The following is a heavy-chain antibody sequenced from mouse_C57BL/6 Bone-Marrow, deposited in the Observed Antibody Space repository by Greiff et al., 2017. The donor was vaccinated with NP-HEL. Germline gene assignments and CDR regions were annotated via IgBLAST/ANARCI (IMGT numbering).Heavy chain of an antibody. V-gene: IGHV1-64*01. CDR3: ASYDYDGAY. Sequence: VQLQQPGAELVKPGASVKLSCKASGYTFTSYWMHWVKQRPGQGLEWIGMIHPNSGSTNYNEKFKSKATLPVDKSSSTVYMQISGLTSEDAAVYYCASYDYDGAYWGQGTLVTVSA. D-gene: IGHD2-4*01. CDR2: IHPNSGST. CDR1: GYTFTSYW. J-gene: IGHJ3*01.